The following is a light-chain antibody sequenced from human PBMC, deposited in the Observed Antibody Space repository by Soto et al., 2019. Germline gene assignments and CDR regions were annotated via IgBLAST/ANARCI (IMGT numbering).Light chain of an antibody. CDR1: QSISSW. J-gene: IGKJ1*01. V-gene: IGKV1-5*03. CDR2: KAS. Sequence: DLQMTQSPSTLSASVGDRVTITCRASQSISSWLAWYQQKPGKAPKLLIYKASILESGVPSRFSGSESGTEFTLTISGLQPDDFATYYCQQYNSYSWTFGQGTEVEIK. CDR3: QQYNSYSWT.